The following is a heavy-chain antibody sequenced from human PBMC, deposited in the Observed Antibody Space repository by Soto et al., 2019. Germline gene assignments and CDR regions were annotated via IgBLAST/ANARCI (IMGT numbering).Heavy chain of an antibody. CDR3: VASSSSYYFEY. V-gene: IGHV4-59*01. CDR2: IYYSGST. Sequence: SETLSLTCTVSGGSISSYYWSWIRQPPGKGLEWIGYIYYSGSTNYNPSLKSRVTISVDTSKNQFSLKLSSVTAADTAVYYCVASSSSYYFEYWGHGTLVTVSS. J-gene: IGHJ4*01. CDR1: GGSISSYY.